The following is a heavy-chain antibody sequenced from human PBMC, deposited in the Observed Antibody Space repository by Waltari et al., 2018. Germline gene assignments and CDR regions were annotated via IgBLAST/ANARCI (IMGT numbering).Heavy chain of an antibody. CDR2: IIPIFGTA. Sequence: VKVSCKASGGTFSSYAISWVRQAPGQGLEWMGRIIPIFGTANYAQKFQGRVTITADKSTSTAYMELSSLRSEDTAVYYCASGKSNYVGGRNYYYYGMDVWGQGTTVTVSS. CDR3: ASGKSNYVGGRNYYYYGMDV. V-gene: IGHV1-69*06. J-gene: IGHJ6*02. CDR1: GGTFSSYA. D-gene: IGHD4-4*01.